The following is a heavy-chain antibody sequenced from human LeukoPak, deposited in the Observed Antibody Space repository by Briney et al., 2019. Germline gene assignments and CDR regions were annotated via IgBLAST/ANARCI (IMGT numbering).Heavy chain of an antibody. J-gene: IGHJ4*02. CDR2: INPSGGST. V-gene: IGHV1-46*01. D-gene: IGHD6-13*01. CDR3: ARDPSRESSSWYHYFDY. Sequence: ASVKVSCKASGYTFTSYYMHWVRQAPGQGLEWMGIINPSGGSTSYAQKFQGRVTMTRDMSTSTVYMELSSLRSEDTAVYCCARDPSRESSSWYHYFDYWGQGTLVTVSS. CDR1: GYTFTSYY.